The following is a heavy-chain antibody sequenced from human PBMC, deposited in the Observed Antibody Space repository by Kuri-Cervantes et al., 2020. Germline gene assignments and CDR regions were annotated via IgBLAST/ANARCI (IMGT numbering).Heavy chain of an antibody. CDR3: ARTVDSSGYYFNWFDP. CDR1: GGPISSSSYY. J-gene: IGHJ5*02. CDR2: IYYSGST. V-gene: IGHV4-39*07. Sequence: ESLKISCTVSGGPISSSSYYWGWIRQPPGKGLEWIGSIYYSGSTYYNPSLKSRVTISVDTSKNQFSLKLSSVTAADTAVYYCARTVDSSGYYFNWFDPWGRGTLVTVSS. D-gene: IGHD3-22*01.